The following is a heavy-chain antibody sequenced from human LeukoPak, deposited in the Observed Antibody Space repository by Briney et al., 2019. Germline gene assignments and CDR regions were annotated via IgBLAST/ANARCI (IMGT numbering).Heavy chain of an antibody. CDR1: GGTFSSYA. CDR2: IIPIFGTA. Sequence: SVQVSCKASGGTFSSYAISWVRQAPGQGLEWMGGIIPIFGTANYAQKFQGRVTITTDGSTSTAYMELSSLRSEDTAVYYCAREIRYNWNDEGCWFDPWGQGTLVTVSS. J-gene: IGHJ5*02. CDR3: AREIRYNWNDEGCWFDP. D-gene: IGHD1-20*01. V-gene: IGHV1-69*05.